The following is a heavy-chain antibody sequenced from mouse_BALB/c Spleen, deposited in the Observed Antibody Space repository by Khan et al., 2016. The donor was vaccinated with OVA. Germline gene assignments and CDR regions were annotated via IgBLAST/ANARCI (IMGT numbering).Heavy chain of an antibody. V-gene: IGHV1-31*01. Sequence: VQLKQSGPELLKPGTSVKISCKTSGYSFTTYYIHWVRQSHGKSLEWIGYIDPFNDNTNYRQKFKDRATLTVDRSSSTAYMQLSSLTSDDSAVFYYTRLVLNIWFAYWGQGTLVTVSA. D-gene: IGHD1-3*01. J-gene: IGHJ3*01. CDR1: GYSFTTYY. CDR3: TRLVLNIWFAY. CDR2: IDPFNDNT.